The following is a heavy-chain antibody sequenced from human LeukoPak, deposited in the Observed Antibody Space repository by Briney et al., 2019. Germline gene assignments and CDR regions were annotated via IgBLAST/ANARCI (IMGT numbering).Heavy chain of an antibody. V-gene: IGHV3-7*01. D-gene: IGHD3-3*01. J-gene: IGHJ3*02. Sequence: GGSLRLSCAVSGFTFSSYWMSWVRQAPGKGLEWVAIIKQDGSEKYYVDSVKGRFTISRDNAKNSLYLQMNSLRAEDTAVYYCARDRTDFWSGYHAFDIWGQGTMVTVSS. CDR1: GFTFSSYW. CDR3: ARDRTDFWSGYHAFDI. CDR2: IKQDGSEK.